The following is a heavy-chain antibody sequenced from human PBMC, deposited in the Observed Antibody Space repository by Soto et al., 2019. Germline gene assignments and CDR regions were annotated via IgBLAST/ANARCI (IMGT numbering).Heavy chain of an antibody. CDR1: GGTFSNYA. J-gene: IGHJ4*02. Sequence: QVQPVQSGAEVKKPGSSVKVSCKASGGTFSNYASSWVRQAPGHGLECMGGIIPIFGTANYAQKFQGRVTITADQSTSTAYMELRSLRSEDTAVYYCALEVYDYVWGSYRYFDYWGQGTLVTVSS. CDR3: ALEVYDYVWGSYRYFDY. D-gene: IGHD3-16*02. V-gene: IGHV1-69*01. CDR2: IIPIFGTA.